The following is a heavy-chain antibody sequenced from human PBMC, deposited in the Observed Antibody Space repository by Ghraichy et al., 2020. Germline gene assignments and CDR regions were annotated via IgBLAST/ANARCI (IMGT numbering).Heavy chain of an antibody. CDR3: ARGSPTYYYDSTAYHYSDY. D-gene: IGHD3-22*01. V-gene: IGHV3-21*01. CDR1: GFTFSDYN. Sequence: LSLTCAASGFTFSDYNMNWVRQAPGKGLEWVSSITSSSTYIYYADSVKGRFTVSRDNAKNSLYLQMNSLRAEDTAVYYCARGSPTYYYDSTAYHYSDYWGQGTLVTVSS. CDR2: ITSSSTYI. J-gene: IGHJ4*02.